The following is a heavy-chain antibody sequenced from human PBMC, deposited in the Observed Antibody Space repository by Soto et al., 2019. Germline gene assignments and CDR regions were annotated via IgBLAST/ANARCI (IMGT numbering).Heavy chain of an antibody. D-gene: IGHD6-6*01. Sequence: QVQLVQYGAEVKKPGASVKVSCKASGYTFFTYGITWVRQAPGQGLEWMGWISTYDGNTDYAQKLQGRVTMTTDTSTRTAYMELRSLRSDDTAVYYCARKSSSSSWFDPWGQGTLVTVSS. V-gene: IGHV1-18*01. CDR2: ISTYDGNT. CDR3: ARKSSSSSWFDP. CDR1: GYTFFTYG. J-gene: IGHJ5*02.